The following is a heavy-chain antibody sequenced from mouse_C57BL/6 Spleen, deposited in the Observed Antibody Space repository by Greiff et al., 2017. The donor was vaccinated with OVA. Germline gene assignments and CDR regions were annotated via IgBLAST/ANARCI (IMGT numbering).Heavy chain of an antibody. CDR2: IDPSDSYT. Sequence: QVQLQQSGAELVMPGASVKLSCKASGYTFTSYWMHWVKQRPGQGLEWIGEIDPSDSYTNYNQKFKGKSTLTVDKSSSTAYMQLSSLTSEDSAVYYCAIYYYGSSWYFDVWGTGTTVTVSS. V-gene: IGHV1-69*01. CDR1: GYTFTSYW. J-gene: IGHJ1*03. D-gene: IGHD1-1*01. CDR3: AIYYYGSSWYFDV.